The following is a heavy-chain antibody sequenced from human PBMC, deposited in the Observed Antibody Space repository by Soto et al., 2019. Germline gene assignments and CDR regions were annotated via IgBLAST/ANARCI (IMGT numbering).Heavy chain of an antibody. D-gene: IGHD1-26*01. CDR2: IYYSGST. Sequence: SETLSLTCTVSGGSISSSSYYWGWIRQPPGKGLEWIGSIYYSGSTYYNPSLKSRVTISVDTSKNQFSLKLGSVTAADTAVYYCARLFPHSGSYLDYWGQGTLVTVSS. J-gene: IGHJ4*02. CDR3: ARLFPHSGSYLDY. V-gene: IGHV4-39*01. CDR1: GGSISSSSYY.